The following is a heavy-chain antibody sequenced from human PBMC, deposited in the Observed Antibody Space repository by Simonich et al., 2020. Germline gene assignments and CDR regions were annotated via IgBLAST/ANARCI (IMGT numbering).Heavy chain of an antibody. CDR1: GFTFSSYS. V-gene: IGHV3-21*01. Sequence: EVQLVESGGGLVKPGGSLRLSCAASGFTFSSYSMNWVRQAPGKGLEWVSSISSSSSYIYYGDSVKGRFTISRDNAKNSLYLQMNSLRAEDTAVYYCARWIAVAGTGAYGMDVWGQGTTVTVSS. J-gene: IGHJ6*02. D-gene: IGHD6-19*01. CDR2: ISSSSSYI. CDR3: ARWIAVAGTGAYGMDV.